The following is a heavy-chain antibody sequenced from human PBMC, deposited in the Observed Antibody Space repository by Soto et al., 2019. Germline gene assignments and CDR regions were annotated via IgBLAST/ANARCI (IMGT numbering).Heavy chain of an antibody. CDR1: GYTFTSYG. J-gene: IGHJ5*02. D-gene: IGHD5-18*01. CDR2: ISPYNGNT. CDR3: ARDGRGTAMGFTAADCFDP. V-gene: IGHV1-18*01. Sequence: QVQLVQSGAEVKKPGASVKVSCKASGYTFTSYGITWVRQAPGQGLEWMGWISPYNGNTNYAQMLKGRVTMTTDTSTNTTYMEMRSLRSDDTAVYYCARDGRGTAMGFTAADCFDPWGQGTLVTVSS.